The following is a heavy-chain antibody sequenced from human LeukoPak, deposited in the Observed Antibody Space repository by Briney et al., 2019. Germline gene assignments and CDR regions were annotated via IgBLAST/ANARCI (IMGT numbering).Heavy chain of an antibody. CDR2: ISGSGGST. J-gene: IGHJ4*02. D-gene: IGHD6-6*01. Sequence: GGSLRLSCAASGFTFSSYAMSWVRQAPGRGLEWVSAISGSGGSTYYADSVKGRFTISRDNSKNTLYLQMNSLRAEDTAVYYCATGGIAARPYFDYWGQGTLVTVSS. CDR3: ATGGIAARPYFDY. CDR1: GFTFSSYA. V-gene: IGHV3-23*01.